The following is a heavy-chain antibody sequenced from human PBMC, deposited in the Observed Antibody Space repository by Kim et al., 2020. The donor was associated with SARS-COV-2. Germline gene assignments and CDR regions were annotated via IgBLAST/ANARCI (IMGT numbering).Heavy chain of an antibody. CDR3: AKINYYDSSGSPN. Sequence: YTDSVKGRFTISRDNAKNTLYLQMNRLRAEDTAVYYCAKINYYDSSGSPNWGQGTLVTVSS. D-gene: IGHD3-22*01. J-gene: IGHJ4*02. V-gene: IGHV3-23*01.